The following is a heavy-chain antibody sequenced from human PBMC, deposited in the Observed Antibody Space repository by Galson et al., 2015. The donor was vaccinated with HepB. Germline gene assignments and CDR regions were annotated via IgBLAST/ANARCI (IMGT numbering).Heavy chain of an antibody. CDR2: ISAYTGDT. Sequence: SVKVSCKASGYTFTSFGFSWVRQAPGQGLEWMGWISAYTGDTKFAQKFQGRVTMTTDTSTDTAYMELRSLRYDDTAVYYCARASAMSGVGSAMDVWAKGTTVSVSS. J-gene: IGHJ6*03. V-gene: IGHV1-18*01. D-gene: IGHD1-26*01. CDR1: GYTFTSFG. CDR3: ARASAMSGVGSAMDV.